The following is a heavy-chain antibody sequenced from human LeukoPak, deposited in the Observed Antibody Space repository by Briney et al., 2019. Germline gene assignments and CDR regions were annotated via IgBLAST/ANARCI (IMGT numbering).Heavy chain of an antibody. CDR1: GFVFTIYT. J-gene: IGHJ4*02. V-gene: IGHV3-64D*06. D-gene: IGHD1-26*01. CDR3: VKDFGRIRGTPDS. Sequence: GGSLRLSCSASGFVFTIYTMYWVRQAPGKGPEYVSTISGSGNGFSIYYADSVKGRSTISRDDSKSILYLQMNGLRSEDTAVYYCVKDFGRIRGTPDSWGQGTLVTVSS. CDR2: ISGSGNGFSI.